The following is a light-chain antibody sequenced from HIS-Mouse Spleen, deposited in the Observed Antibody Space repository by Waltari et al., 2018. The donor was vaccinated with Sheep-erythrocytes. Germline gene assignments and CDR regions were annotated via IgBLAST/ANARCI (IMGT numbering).Light chain of an antibody. CDR3: AAWDDSLNGPV. V-gene: IGLV1-44*01. Sequence: QSVLTQPPSASGTPGQRVTISCSGNSSNIGSNTVNWYQQLPGTAPKLLIDSNNQRPYGVPDRFSGSKSGTSASLAISGLQSEDEADYYCAAWDDSLNGPVFGGGTKLTVL. CDR1: SSNIGSNT. J-gene: IGLJ3*02. CDR2: SNN.